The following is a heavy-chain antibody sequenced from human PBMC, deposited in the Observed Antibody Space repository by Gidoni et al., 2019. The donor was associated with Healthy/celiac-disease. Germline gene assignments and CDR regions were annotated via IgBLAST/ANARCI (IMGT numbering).Heavy chain of an antibody. V-gene: IGHV3-21*01. J-gene: IGHJ3*02. D-gene: IGHD3-3*01. Sequence: EVQLVESGGGLVKPGGSLILSCAASGFTFSSYSMNWVRQAPGKGLEWVSSISSSSSYIYYADSVKGRFTISRDNAKNSLYLQMNSLRAEDTAVYYCARVPSTIFGVANDAFDIWGQGTMVTVSS. CDR3: ARVPSTIFGVANDAFDI. CDR1: GFTFSSYS. CDR2: ISSSSSYI.